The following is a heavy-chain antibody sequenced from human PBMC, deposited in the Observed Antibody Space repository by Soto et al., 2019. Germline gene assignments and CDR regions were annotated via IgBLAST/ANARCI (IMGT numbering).Heavy chain of an antibody. J-gene: IGHJ4*02. CDR1: GYTFTSYG. V-gene: IGHV1-18*01. CDR2: ISAYNGNT. Sequence: QVQLVQSGAEVKKPGASVKVSCKASGYTFTSYGISWVRQAPGQGLEWMGWISAYNGNTKYAQKLQGRVTMTTDTSTSTAHMELRSRSSDDTAGYKCASDLAVGPVDYWGQGSLVTVSS. D-gene: IGHD2-2*01. CDR3: ASDLAVGPVDY.